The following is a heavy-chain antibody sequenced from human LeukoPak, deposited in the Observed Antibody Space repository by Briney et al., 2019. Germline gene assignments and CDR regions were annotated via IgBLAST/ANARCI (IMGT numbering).Heavy chain of an antibody. CDR1: AFIFSDFG. CDR2: FNTFSTAM. Sequence: PGGSLRLSCEASAFIFSDFGMHGFRKVPGRGLGWISSFNTFSTAMYYADSVKGRFTISRDNAKNTVFLQMNSLRVDDTALYFCARSVPEPRAGMGPLDYWGQGTPVTVSS. J-gene: IGHJ4*02. V-gene: IGHV3-48*03. D-gene: IGHD1-1*01. CDR3: ARSVPEPRAGMGPLDY.